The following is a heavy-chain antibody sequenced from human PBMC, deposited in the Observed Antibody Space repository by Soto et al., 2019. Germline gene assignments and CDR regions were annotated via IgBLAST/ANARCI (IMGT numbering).Heavy chain of an antibody. J-gene: IGHJ4*02. Sequence: VLSLRLPCGVSGLTFISYGGRWVRKAPGKGLEWVAVIWYDGSNKYYADSVKGRFTISRDNSKNTLYLQMNSLRAEDTAVYYCARDYYDSSGYLDYWGQGTLVTVSS. CDR1: GLTFISYG. CDR3: ARDYYDSSGYLDY. D-gene: IGHD3-22*01. V-gene: IGHV3-33*01. CDR2: IWYDGSNK.